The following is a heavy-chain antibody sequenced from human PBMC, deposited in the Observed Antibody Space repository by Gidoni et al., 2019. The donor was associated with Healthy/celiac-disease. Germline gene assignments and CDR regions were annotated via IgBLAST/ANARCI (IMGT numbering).Heavy chain of an antibody. D-gene: IGHD3-10*01. CDR1: GITCDGYG. Sequence: EVQLVESGGGVVRPGGSLRISCAGPGITCDGYGMSWVSQAQGTGLDLVSGINWNGGSTGYAYSVKGRFTISRDNAKNSLYLQMNSLRAEDTALYHCARDSGLWFRESYMDVWGKGTTVTVSS. CDR2: INWNGGST. V-gene: IGHV3-20*01. CDR3: ARDSGLWFRESYMDV. J-gene: IGHJ6*03.